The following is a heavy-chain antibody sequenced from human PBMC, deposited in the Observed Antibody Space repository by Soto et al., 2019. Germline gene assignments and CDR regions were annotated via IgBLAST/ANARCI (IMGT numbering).Heavy chain of an antibody. V-gene: IGHV5-51*01. CDR3: ARQRERSGSGNYGMDV. J-gene: IGHJ6*02. Sequence: EVQLVQSGAEVKKPGESLKISCKGSGYSFTTYWIGWVRQMPGKGLEWMGIIYPGDSDTRYSPSFQGQVTISADKSISTAYLQWSSLKASDTAMYYCARQRERSGSGNYGMDVWGQGTTVTVSS. CDR2: IYPGDSDT. CDR1: GYSFTTYW. D-gene: IGHD3-10*01.